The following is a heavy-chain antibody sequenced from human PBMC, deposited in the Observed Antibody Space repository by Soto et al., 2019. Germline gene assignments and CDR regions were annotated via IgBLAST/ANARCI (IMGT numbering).Heavy chain of an antibody. J-gene: IGHJ6*02. Sequence: QVTLKESGPVLVKPTETLTLTCAVSGFSLSNTRMGVSWIRQPPGKALEWLAHIFSNDEESYSTSLKSRLTISKDTSKSQVILTLTNMDPVDTATYFCARIKHSTWPTFCYFYGMDVWGQGTTVTVSS. V-gene: IGHV2-26*01. CDR1: GFSLSNTRMG. CDR3: ARIKHSTWPTFCYFYGMDV. D-gene: IGHD6-13*01. CDR2: IFSNDEE.